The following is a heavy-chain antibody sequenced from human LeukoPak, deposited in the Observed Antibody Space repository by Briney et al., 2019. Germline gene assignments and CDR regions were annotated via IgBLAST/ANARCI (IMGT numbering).Heavy chain of an antibody. D-gene: IGHD6-19*01. CDR2: INHSGST. CDR3: ARRFSGGYSSGWSVSYFDY. V-gene: IGHV4-34*01. CDR1: GGSFSGYY. Sequence: SETLSLTCAVYGGSFSGYYWSWIRQPPGKGLEWIGEINHSGSTNYNPSLKSRVTISVDTSKNQFSLKLSSVTAADTAVYYCARRFSGGYSSGWSVSYFDYWGQGTLVTVSS. J-gene: IGHJ4*02.